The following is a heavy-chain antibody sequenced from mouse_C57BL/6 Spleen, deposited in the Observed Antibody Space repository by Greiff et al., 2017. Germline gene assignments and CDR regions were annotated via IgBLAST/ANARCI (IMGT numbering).Heavy chain of an antibody. CDR1: GYTFTSYW. CDR3: ARRDDYYDEDYFDY. D-gene: IGHD2-4*01. CDR2: IYPGSGST. J-gene: IGHJ2*01. V-gene: IGHV1-55*01. Sequence: QVQLQQPGAELVKPGASVKMSCKASGYTFTSYWITWVKQRPGQGLEWIGDIYPGSGSTNYNEKFKSKATLTVDTSSSTAYMQLSSLTSEDSAVYYCARRDDYYDEDYFDYWGQGTTLTVSS.